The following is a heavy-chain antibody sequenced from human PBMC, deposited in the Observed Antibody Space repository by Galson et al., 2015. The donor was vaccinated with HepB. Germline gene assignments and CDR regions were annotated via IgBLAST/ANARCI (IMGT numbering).Heavy chain of an antibody. V-gene: IGHV3-30-3*01. Sequence: SLRLSCAASGFTFSSYAMHWVRQAPGKGLEWVAVISYDGSNKYYADSVKGRFTISRDNSKNTLYLQMNSLRAEDTAVYYCARGRRIQRWVTGLSDYSGQGTLVTASS. J-gene: IGHJ4*02. D-gene: IGHD5-18*01. CDR3: ARGRRIQRWVTGLSDY. CDR1: GFTFSSYA. CDR2: ISYDGSNK.